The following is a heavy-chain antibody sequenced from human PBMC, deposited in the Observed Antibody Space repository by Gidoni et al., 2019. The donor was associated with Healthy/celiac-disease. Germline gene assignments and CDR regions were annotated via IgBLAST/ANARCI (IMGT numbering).Heavy chain of an antibody. V-gene: IGHV3-23*01. CDR2: ISGSGGST. CDR1: GFTFSSYA. Sequence: EVQLLESGGGLVQPGGSLRLSCAASGFTFSSYAMSWVRQAPGKGLEWVSAISGSGGSTYYADSVKGRFTISRDNSKNTLYLQMNSRRAEDTAVYYCAKGGYGSGSYYYYGMDVWGQGTTVTVSS. CDR3: AKGGYGSGSYYYYGMDV. J-gene: IGHJ6*02. D-gene: IGHD3-10*01.